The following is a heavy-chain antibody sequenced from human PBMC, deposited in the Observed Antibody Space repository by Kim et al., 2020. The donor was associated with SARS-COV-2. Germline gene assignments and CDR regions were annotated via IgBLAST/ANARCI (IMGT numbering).Heavy chain of an antibody. V-gene: IGHV4-31*03. J-gene: IGHJ3*02. CDR3: ARGSSSSWYNPLFDI. D-gene: IGHD6-13*01. CDR2: IYYSGST. CDR1: GGSISSGGYY. Sequence: SETLSLTCTVSGGSISSGGYYWSWIRQHPGKGLEWIGYIYYSGSTYYNPSLKSRVTISVDTSKNQFSLKLSSVTAADTAVYYCARGSSSSWYNPLFDIWGQGTMVTVSS.